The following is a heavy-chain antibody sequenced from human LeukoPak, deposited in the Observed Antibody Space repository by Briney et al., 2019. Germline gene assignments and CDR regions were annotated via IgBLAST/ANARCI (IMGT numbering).Heavy chain of an antibody. Sequence: GASVKVSCKASGYTFTGYYMHWVRQAPGRGLEWMGCINPNSGGTNYAQKFQGRVTMTRDTSISTAYMELSRLRSDDTAVYYCAREGTYCSSTSCYWWFDPWGQGTLVTVSS. J-gene: IGHJ5*02. CDR3: AREGTYCSSTSCYWWFDP. V-gene: IGHV1-2*02. CDR2: INPNSGGT. CDR1: GYTFTGYY. D-gene: IGHD2-2*01.